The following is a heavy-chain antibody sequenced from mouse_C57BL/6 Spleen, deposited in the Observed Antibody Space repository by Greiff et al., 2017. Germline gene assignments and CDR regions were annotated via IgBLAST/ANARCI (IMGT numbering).Heavy chain of an antibody. CDR3: ARGGYYDEGGVNY. CDR1: GYSFTGYY. Sequence: VQLQQSGPELVKPGASVKISCKASGYSFTGYYMHWVKQSSDKSLEWIGKINPSTGGTSYNQKFKGKATLTVDKSSSTAYMQLKSLTSEDSAVYYCARGGYYDEGGVNYWGQGTTLTVSS. D-gene: IGHD2-4*01. V-gene: IGHV1-43*01. J-gene: IGHJ2*01. CDR2: INPSTGGT.